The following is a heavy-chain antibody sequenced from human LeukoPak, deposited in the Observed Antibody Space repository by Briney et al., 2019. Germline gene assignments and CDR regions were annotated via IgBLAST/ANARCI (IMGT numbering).Heavy chain of an antibody. D-gene: IGHD2-15*01. CDR1: GGSISSYY. CDR2: IYYSGST. J-gene: IGHJ2*01. V-gene: IGHV4-59*08. CDR3: ARAGLDCSGGSCYLPSFLGL. Sequence: SETLSLTCTVSGGSISSYYWSWIRQPPGKGLEWIGYIYYSGSTYYNPSLKSRVTISVDTSKNQFSLKLSSVTAADTAVYYCARAGLDCSGGSCYLPSFLGLWGRGTLVTVSS.